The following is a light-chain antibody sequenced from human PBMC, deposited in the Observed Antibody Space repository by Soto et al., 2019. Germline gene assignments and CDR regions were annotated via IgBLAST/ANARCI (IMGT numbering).Light chain of an antibody. V-gene: IGKV1-5*03. J-gene: IGKJ5*01. CDR1: QSISSL. CDR3: QQYSTYPLT. Sequence: DIQMTQSPSTLSASVGDRVTITCRASQSISSLLAWYQQKPGRAPTLLIYKASTLDSGVPSRFSGSESGTEFALTISSLRPDDFATYYCQQYSTYPLTFGQGTRLDIK. CDR2: KAS.